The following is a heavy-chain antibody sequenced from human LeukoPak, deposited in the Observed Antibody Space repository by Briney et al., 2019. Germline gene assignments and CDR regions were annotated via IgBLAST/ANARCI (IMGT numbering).Heavy chain of an antibody. Sequence: SETLSLTCAVYGGSFSGYYWSWIRQPPGKGLEWIGEIDHSGSTNYNPSLKSRVTISVDTSKNQFSLKLSSVTAADTAVYYCASGRGYSSGWSHRYFDYWGQGTLVTVSS. J-gene: IGHJ4*02. CDR2: IDHSGST. CDR3: ASGRGYSSGWSHRYFDY. V-gene: IGHV4-34*01. D-gene: IGHD6-19*01. CDR1: GGSFSGYY.